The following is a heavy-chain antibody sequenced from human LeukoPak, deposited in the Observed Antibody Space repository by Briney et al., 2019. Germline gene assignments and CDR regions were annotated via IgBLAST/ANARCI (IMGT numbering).Heavy chain of an antibody. J-gene: IGHJ6*03. V-gene: IGHV3-23*01. CDR3: AKALRNTSNPYQPVHYYYYYMDV. CDR1: GLTFSAFA. D-gene: IGHD4-11*01. CDR2: ITGSGAST. Sequence: GGSLRLSCAASGLTFSAFAMTWVRQAPGKGLEWVSSITGSGASTYYADSVKGRFTISRDNSKKTLYLHLNSLRAEDTAVYYCAKALRNTSNPYQPVHYYYYYMDVWGKGTTAIVSS.